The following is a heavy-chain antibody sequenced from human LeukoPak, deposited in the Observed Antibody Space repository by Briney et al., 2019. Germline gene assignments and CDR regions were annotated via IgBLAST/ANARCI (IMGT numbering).Heavy chain of an antibody. D-gene: IGHD4-17*01. CDR3: ATGREAYGDSRFDC. CDR1: GFTFSSYA. Sequence: GASLRLSCAASGFTFSSYAMSWVRQAPGKGLEWVSTIGGSGGSTYYADSVKGRFTISRDNSKNTLYLQMNSLRVEDTAVYYCATGREAYGDSRFDCWGQGTLVTVSS. V-gene: IGHV3-23*01. CDR2: IGGSGGST. J-gene: IGHJ4*02.